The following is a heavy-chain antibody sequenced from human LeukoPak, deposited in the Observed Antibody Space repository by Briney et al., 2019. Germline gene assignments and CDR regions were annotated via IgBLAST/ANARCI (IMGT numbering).Heavy chain of an antibody. D-gene: IGHD3-16*01. CDR2: IYYTGAT. CDR1: GGSISGTYY. Sequence: SETLSLTCTVSGGSISGTYYWSWIRQPPGKGLEWIGYIYYTGATDSNPSLKSRVTISLDTSKNQFSLNLGSVTAADTAVYYCARRWVYDKRAFDAWGQGTMVTVSS. CDR3: ARRWVYDKRAFDA. J-gene: IGHJ3*01. V-gene: IGHV4-59*08.